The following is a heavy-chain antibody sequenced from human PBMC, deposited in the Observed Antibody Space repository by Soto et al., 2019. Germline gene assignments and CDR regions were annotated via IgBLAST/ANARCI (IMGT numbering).Heavy chain of an antibody. V-gene: IGHV1-69*13. Sequence: ASVKVSCKASGGTFSSYAISWVRQAPGQGLEWMGGIIPIFGTANYAQKFQGRVTITADESTSTAYMELSSLRSEDTAVYYCARANYYGSGSYYNGGKYYFDYWGQGTLVTVSS. CDR3: ARANYYGSGSYYNGGKYYFDY. J-gene: IGHJ4*02. D-gene: IGHD3-10*01. CDR1: GGTFSSYA. CDR2: IIPIFGTA.